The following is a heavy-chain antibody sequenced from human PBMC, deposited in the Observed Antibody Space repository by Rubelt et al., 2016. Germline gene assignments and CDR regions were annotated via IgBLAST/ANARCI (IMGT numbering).Heavy chain of an antibody. CDR1: GGTFSSYA. CDR3: ARENYYDSSGANWFDP. Sequence: QVQLVQSGAEVKKPGSSVKVSCKASGGTFSSYAISWVRQAPGQGLEWMGRIIPILGIANYAQKFQGRVTITADKSTSTAYMELSSLGFEDTAVYYCARENYYDSSGANWFDPWGQGTLVTVSS. J-gene: IGHJ5*02. CDR2: IIPILGIA. V-gene: IGHV1-69*04. D-gene: IGHD3-22*01.